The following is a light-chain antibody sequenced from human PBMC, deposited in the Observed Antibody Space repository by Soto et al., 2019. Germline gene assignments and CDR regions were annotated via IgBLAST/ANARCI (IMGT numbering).Light chain of an antibody. CDR3: LQRSNWPRT. Sequence: EIVMTQSPATLSVSPGERATLSSRASQSVSSNLAWYQQKPGQAPRLLIYGASTRATGIPARFSGSGSGTDFTLTISSLDPEDFAVYYCLQRSNWPRTFGQGTKVDIK. J-gene: IGKJ1*01. CDR2: GAS. V-gene: IGKV3-15*01. CDR1: QSVSSN.